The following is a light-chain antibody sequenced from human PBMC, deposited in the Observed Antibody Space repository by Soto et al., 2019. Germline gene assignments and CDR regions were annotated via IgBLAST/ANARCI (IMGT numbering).Light chain of an antibody. CDR3: QHYKNYPWT. V-gene: IGKV1-8*01. J-gene: IGKJ1*01. CDR1: QAVGRY. Sequence: AIRMTQSPSSLSASAGDRVAIACRASQAVGRYLAWYQQKPGQAPTLLLYGASTLQSGVPSRFSGGGSGTDFTLTISCLQSEDVATYYCQHYKNYPWTFGQGTKVEIK. CDR2: GAS.